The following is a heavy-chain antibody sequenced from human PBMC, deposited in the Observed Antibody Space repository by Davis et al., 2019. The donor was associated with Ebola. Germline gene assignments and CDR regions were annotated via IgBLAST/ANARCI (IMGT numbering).Heavy chain of an antibody. D-gene: IGHD3-22*01. J-gene: IGHJ3*02. V-gene: IGHV4-30-4*01. CDR1: GGSISSGDHY. CDR3: ARGAITMMLFGAFDI. CDR2: IYYSGST. Sequence: SETLSLTCTVSGGSISSGDHYWSWIRQPPGKGLEWIGYIYYSGSTYYNPSLKSRVTISVDTSKNQFSLKLSSVTAADTAVYYCARGAITMMLFGAFDIWGQGTMVTVSS.